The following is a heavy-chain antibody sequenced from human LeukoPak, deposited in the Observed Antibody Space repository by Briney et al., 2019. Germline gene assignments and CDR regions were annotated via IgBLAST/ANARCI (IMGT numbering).Heavy chain of an antibody. V-gene: IGHV1-2*02. D-gene: IGHD4-17*01. J-gene: IGHJ4*02. CDR2: INPNSGGT. CDR3: ARDGNDYGDYGPPLHFDY. Sequence: ASVKVSCKASGYTFTGYYMHWVRQAPGQGLEWMGWINPNSGGTNYAQKFQGRVTMTRDTSISTAYMELSRLRSDDTAVYYCARDGNDYGDYGPPLHFDYWGQGTLVTVSS. CDR1: GYTFTGYY.